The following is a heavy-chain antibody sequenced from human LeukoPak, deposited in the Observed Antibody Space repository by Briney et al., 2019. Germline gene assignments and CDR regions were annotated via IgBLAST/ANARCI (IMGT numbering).Heavy chain of an antibody. CDR3: ARAKDLDSGSYYRGYYFDY. D-gene: IGHD1-26*01. J-gene: IGHJ4*02. Sequence: SETLSLTCTVSGGSISSYYWSWIRQPAGKGLEWIGRIYTSGSTNYNPSLKSRVTISVDTSKNQFSLKLSSVTAADTAVYYCARAKDLDSGSYYRGYYFDYWGQGTLVTVSS. CDR1: GGSISSYY. CDR2: IYTSGST. V-gene: IGHV4-4*07.